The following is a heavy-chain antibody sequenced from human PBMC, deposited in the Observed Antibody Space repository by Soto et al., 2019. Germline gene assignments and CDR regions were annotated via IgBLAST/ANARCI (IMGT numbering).Heavy chain of an antibody. CDR1: GESFNGYY. CDR3: ARAKRGSSWYRGQEKYSYDPMEV. D-gene: IGHD6-13*01. V-gene: IGHV4-34*01. J-gene: IGHJ6*02. Sequence: SEALCLTCTVYGESFNGYYCSWSRQPPGKGLERIGEIHHSGSTNYNPSLNRRVTFSIDTSKRQFSLQVRSVTAADPPVYYCARAKRGSSWYRGQEKYSYDPMEVWGQGHPVT. CDR2: IHHSGST.